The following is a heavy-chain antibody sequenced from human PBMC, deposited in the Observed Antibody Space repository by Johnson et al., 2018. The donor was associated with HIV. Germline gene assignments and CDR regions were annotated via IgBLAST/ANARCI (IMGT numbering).Heavy chain of an antibody. CDR2: ISYDGSNK. Sequence: QVQLVESGGGVVQPGRSLRLSCAASGFTFSSYAMHWVRQAPGKGLEWVAVISYDGSNKYYADSVKGRFTISRDNSKNTLYLQMNSLRAGDTAVYYCARAGQQWLADAFDIWGQGTMVTVSS. CDR1: GFTFSSYA. CDR3: ARAGQQWLADAFDI. J-gene: IGHJ3*02. V-gene: IGHV3-30-3*01. D-gene: IGHD6-19*01.